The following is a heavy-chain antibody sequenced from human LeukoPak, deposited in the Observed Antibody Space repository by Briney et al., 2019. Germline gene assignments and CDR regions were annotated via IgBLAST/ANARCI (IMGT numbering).Heavy chain of an antibody. CDR2: IKQDGSEK. D-gene: IGHD1-1*01. V-gene: IGHV3-7*05. Sequence: GGSLRLSCAGSGFTFSSYDMSWVRQAPGKGLEWVASIKQDGSEKYYVDFVKGRFSISRDNAKNSLYLQMNSPGADDTAVYYCAGGTGMDVWGQGTTVTVSS. J-gene: IGHJ6*02. CDR3: AGGTGMDV. CDR1: GFTFSSYD.